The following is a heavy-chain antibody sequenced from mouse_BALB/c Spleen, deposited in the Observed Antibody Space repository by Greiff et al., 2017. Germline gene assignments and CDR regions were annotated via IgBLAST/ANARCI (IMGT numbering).Heavy chain of an antibody. Sequence: LQQPGSELVRPGASVKLSCKASGYTFTSYWMHWVKQRPGQGLEWIGNIYPGSGSTNYDEKFKSKATLTVDTSSSTAYMQLSSLTSEDYAVYYGTRGTLAMDYWGQGTSVTVSS. V-gene: IGHV1S22*01. CDR1: GYTFTSYW. CDR3: TRGTLAMDY. J-gene: IGHJ4*01. CDR2: IYPGSGST.